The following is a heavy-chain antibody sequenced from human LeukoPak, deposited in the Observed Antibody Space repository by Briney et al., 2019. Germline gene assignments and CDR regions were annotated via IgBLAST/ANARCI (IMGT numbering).Heavy chain of an antibody. J-gene: IGHJ4*02. CDR1: GGPINRHY. V-gene: IGHV4-4*07. CDR3: TRDRYSQGPPYYFDS. CDR2: IYSSGST. Sequence: SETLSLTCTVSGGPINRHYWSWIRQPAGKGLEWIGRIYSSGSTFYNTSLKSRVTMSVDTSKNQFSLKLGSVTAADTAVYYCTRDRYSQGPPYYFDSWGQGTLVTVSS. D-gene: IGHD5-18*01.